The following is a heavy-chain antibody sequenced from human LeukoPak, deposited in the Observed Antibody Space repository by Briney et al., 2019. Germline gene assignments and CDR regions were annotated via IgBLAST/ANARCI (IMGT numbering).Heavy chain of an antibody. CDR1: GGSISSGGYY. D-gene: IGHD1-14*01. CDR2: IYHSGST. Sequence: SETLSLTCTVSGGSISSGGYYWSWIRQPPGKGLEWIGYIYHSGSTYYNPSLKSRVTISVDRSKNQFSLKLSSVTAADSAVYYCARTRNSMHRGYYFDYWGQGTLVTVSS. V-gene: IGHV4-30-2*01. CDR3: ARTRNSMHRGYYFDY. J-gene: IGHJ4*02.